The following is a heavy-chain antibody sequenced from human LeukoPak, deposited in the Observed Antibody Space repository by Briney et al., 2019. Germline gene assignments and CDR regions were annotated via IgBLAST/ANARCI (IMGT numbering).Heavy chain of an antibody. V-gene: IGHV3-48*02. D-gene: IGHD6-13*01. CDR1: GFTFSSYS. Sequence: GGSLRLSCAASGFTFSSYSMNWVRQAPGKGLECVSFISSHSSTIYYADSVKGRFTISRDNAKNSLYLQMNSLRDEDTAVYYCARGAIAAAGTYYFDYWGQGTLVTVSS. CDR2: ISSHSSTI. CDR3: ARGAIAAAGTYYFDY. J-gene: IGHJ4*02.